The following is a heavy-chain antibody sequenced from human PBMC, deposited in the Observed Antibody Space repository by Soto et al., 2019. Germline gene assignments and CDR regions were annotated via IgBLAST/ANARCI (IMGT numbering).Heavy chain of an antibody. D-gene: IGHD3-3*01. CDR2: ISGSGGST. CDR3: AKHPPPRDYYDFWSVKLPGPPAY. V-gene: IGHV3-23*01. J-gene: IGHJ4*02. Sequence: PGGSLRLSCAASGFTFSSYAMSWVRQAPGKGLEWVSAISGSGGSTYYADSVKGRFTISRDNSKNTLYLQMNSLRAEDTAVYYCAKHPPPRDYYDFWSVKLPGPPAYWGQGTLVTVSS. CDR1: GFTFSSYA.